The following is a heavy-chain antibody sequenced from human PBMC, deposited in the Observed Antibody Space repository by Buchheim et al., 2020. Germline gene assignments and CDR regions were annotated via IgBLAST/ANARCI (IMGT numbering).Heavy chain of an antibody. D-gene: IGHD3-16*02. V-gene: IGHV4-59*01. CDR2: IYYSGST. J-gene: IGHJ4*02. CDR1: GGSISSYY. CDR3: ARASSYYDYVWGSYRPDHFDY. Sequence: QVQLQESGPGLVKPSETLSRTCTVSGGSISSYYWSWIRQPPGKGLEWIGYIYYSGSTNYNLSLKSRVTISVDTSKNQFSLKLSSVTAADTAVYYCARASSYYDYVWGSYRPDHFDYWGQGTL.